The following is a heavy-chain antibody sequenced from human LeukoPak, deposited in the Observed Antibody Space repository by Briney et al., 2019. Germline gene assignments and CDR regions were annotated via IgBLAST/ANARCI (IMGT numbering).Heavy chain of an antibody. V-gene: IGHV3-23*01. Sequence: GGSLRLSCAASGFTFSSYAMSWVRQAPGKGLEWVSTISAGDGSTFYADSVKGRFTISRDNSKNTLYLQMNSLRAEDTAVYYCAKDSSAVADAFDIWGQGTMVTVSS. CDR3: AKDSSAVADAFDI. CDR2: ISAGDGST. D-gene: IGHD6-19*01. CDR1: GFTFSSYA. J-gene: IGHJ3*02.